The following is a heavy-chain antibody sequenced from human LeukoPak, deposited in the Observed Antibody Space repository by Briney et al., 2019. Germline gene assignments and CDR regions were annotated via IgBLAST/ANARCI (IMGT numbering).Heavy chain of an antibody. CDR2: IIPIFGTA. V-gene: IGHV1-69*13. CDR3: ARATEYYGSGSYYNH. Sequence: SVKVSCKASGGTFSSYAISWVRQAPGQGLEWMGGIIPIFGTANCAQKFQGRVTITADESTSTAYMELSSLRSEDTAVYYCARATEYYGSGSYYNHWGQGTLVTVSS. J-gene: IGHJ4*02. CDR1: GGTFSSYA. D-gene: IGHD3-10*01.